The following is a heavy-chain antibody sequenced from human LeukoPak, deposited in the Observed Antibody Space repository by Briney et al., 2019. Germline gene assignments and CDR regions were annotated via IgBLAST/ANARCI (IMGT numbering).Heavy chain of an antibody. Sequence: ASVKVSCKASGYTFTSYAMHWVRQAPGQRLEWMGWINAGNGNTKYSQKFQGRVTITRDTSASTAYMELSSLRSEDTAVYYCARGQSSGWYMDYWGQGTLVTVSS. V-gene: IGHV1-3*01. D-gene: IGHD6-19*01. J-gene: IGHJ4*02. CDR2: INAGNGNT. CDR3: ARGQSSGWYMDY. CDR1: GYTFTSYA.